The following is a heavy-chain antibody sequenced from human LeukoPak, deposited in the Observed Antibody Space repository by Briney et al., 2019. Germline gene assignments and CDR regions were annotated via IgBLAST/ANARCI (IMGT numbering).Heavy chain of an antibody. Sequence: PGGSLRLSCAASGFTFSTYAMSWFRKAQGKGLQWSSGISGSGDSTFYGDSVKGRFTISRDNSKNTLYLQMNSLRAEDTAVYFCAKGLYYYNSGSFDYWGQGTLVTVSS. CDR3: AKGLYYYNSGSFDY. V-gene: IGHV3-23*01. J-gene: IGHJ4*02. CDR2: ISGSGDST. D-gene: IGHD3-10*01. CDR1: GFTFSTYA.